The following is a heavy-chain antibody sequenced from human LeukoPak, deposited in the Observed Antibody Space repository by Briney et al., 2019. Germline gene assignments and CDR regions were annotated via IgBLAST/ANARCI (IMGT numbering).Heavy chain of an antibody. CDR1: GYTFTSYG. D-gene: IGHD3-10*01. V-gene: IGHV1-18*01. CDR3: ARLRITMVRGVITPNNWFDP. CDR2: ISAYNGNT. Sequence: ASVKVSCKASGYTFTSYGISWVRQAPGQGLEWMGWISAYNGNTNYAQKLQGRVTMTTDTSTSTAYMELRSLRSDDTAVYYCARLRITMVRGVITPNNWFDPWGQGTLVTVSS. J-gene: IGHJ5*02.